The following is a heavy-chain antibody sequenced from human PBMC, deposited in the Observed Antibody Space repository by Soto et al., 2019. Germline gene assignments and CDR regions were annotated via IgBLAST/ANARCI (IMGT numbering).Heavy chain of an antibody. J-gene: IGHJ4*02. CDR3: ATPTPLRGAMITNINFDF. D-gene: IGHD3-10*01. CDR1: GFTFSSYT. Sequence: GGSLRLSCAASGFTFSSYTMNWVRQAPGKGLEWVSLISARGGSTYYADSVKGRFTISRDNSKNTLYLQMNSLRAEDTAVYYCATPTPLRGAMITNINFDFWGQGTPVTVSS. CDR2: ISARGGST. V-gene: IGHV3-23*01.